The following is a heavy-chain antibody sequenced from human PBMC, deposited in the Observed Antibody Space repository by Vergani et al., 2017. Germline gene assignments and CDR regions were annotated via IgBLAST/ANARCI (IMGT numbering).Heavy chain of an antibody. CDR2: ISGSGGST. J-gene: IGHJ4*02. CDR3: AKDVIRGYSGYVY. V-gene: IGHV3-23*01. CDR1: GFTFSSSA. Sequence: EVQLLESGGGLVQPGGSLRLSCAASGFTFSSSAMSWVRQAPGKGLEWVSAISGSGGSTYYADSVKGRFTISRDNSKNTLYLQMNSLRAEDTAVYYCAKDVIRGYSGYVYWGQGTLVTVSS. D-gene: IGHD5-12*01.